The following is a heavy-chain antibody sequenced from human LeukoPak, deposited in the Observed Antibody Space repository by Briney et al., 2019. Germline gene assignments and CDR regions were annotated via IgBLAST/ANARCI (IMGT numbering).Heavy chain of an antibody. CDR2: IYHSGST. Sequence: SETLSLTCTVSGYSISNGCYWGWVRQPPGKGLEWIGSIYHSGSTNYNPSLKSRVTISVDTSKNQFSLKLSSVTAADTAVYYCARHIPPRGMIVVVIGYFDYWGQGTLVTVSS. CDR3: ARHIPPRGMIVVVIGYFDY. J-gene: IGHJ4*02. D-gene: IGHD3-22*01. CDR1: GYSISNGCY. V-gene: IGHV4-38-2*02.